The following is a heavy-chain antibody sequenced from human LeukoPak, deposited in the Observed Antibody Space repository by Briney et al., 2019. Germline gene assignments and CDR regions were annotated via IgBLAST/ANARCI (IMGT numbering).Heavy chain of an antibody. V-gene: IGHV3-48*01. CDR2: ISSSSSTI. CDR3: ASPSSVTTP. J-gene: IGHJ5*02. CDR1: GFTFSSYS. Sequence: GGSLRLSCAASGFTFSSYSMDWVRQAPGKGLEWVSYISSSSSTIYYADSVKGRFTISRDNARNSLYLQMNSLRAEDTAVYYCASPSSVTTPWGQGTLVTVSS. D-gene: IGHD4-17*01.